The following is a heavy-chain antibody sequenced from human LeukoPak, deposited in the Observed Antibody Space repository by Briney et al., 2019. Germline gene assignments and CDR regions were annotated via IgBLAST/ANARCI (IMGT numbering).Heavy chain of an antibody. J-gene: IGHJ5*02. D-gene: IGHD4-17*01. CDR3: AKGTTGNWFDP. CDR2: ISYDGSNK. Sequence: GGSLRLSCAASGFTFISYGMPWVRQARGKGLEWVAVISYDGSNKYYADSVKGRFTISRDNSKNTLYLQMNSLRAEDTAVYYCAKGTTGNWFDPWGQGTLVTVSS. CDR1: GFTFISYG. V-gene: IGHV3-30*18.